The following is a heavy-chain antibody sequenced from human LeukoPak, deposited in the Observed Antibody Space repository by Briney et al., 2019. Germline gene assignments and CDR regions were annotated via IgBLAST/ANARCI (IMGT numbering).Heavy chain of an antibody. J-gene: IGHJ2*01. CDR3: ARKLPGNYFDL. CDR2: IGTSADT. V-gene: IGHV3-23*01. Sequence: GGSLRLSCAASGFTFINYAMSWVRQAPGKGLEWVSIIGTSADTYYADSVKGRFTISRDNPKDTQYLQMNSLRAEDTAIYYCARKLPGNYFDLWGRGTVVTVSS. D-gene: IGHD6-6*01. CDR1: GFTFINYA.